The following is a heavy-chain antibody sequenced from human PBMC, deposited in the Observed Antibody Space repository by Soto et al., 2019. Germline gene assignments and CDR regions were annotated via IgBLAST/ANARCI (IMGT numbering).Heavy chain of an antibody. CDR1: GFGFDEYG. CDR3: ARDHRWGYDYGDYGDS. D-gene: IGHD4-17*01. J-gene: IGHJ4*02. V-gene: IGHV3-20*04. Sequence: GGSLRLSCAASGFGFDEYGMSWVRQGPGKGPEWVSGINRHGDSTGYADSVKGRFTISRDNAKNSLYLQMNGLRAEDTAFYYCARDHRWGYDYGDYGDSWGQGTLVTVSS. CDR2: INRHGDST.